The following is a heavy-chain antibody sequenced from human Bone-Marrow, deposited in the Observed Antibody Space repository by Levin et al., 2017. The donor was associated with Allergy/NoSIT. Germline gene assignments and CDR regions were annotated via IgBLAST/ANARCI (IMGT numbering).Heavy chain of an antibody. CDR2: ISFDGTRK. J-gene: IGHJ4*02. D-gene: IGHD3-10*01. CDR3: ARAAYGSGSFIDY. Sequence: PGGSLRLSCVASGFTFSTSAMHWVRQVTGKGLDWVAVISFDGTRKYYADSVKGRFTLSRDNAKDTLYLQMNSLGPEDTAVYYCARAAYGSGSFIDYWGQGTLVTVSS. CDR1: GFTFSTSA. V-gene: IGHV3-30-3*01.